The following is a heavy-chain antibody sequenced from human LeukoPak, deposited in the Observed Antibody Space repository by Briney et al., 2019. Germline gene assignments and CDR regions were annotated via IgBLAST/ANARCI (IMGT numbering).Heavy chain of an antibody. J-gene: IGHJ4*02. CDR1: GFPFSSFV. D-gene: IGHD3-16*02. CDR2: INSDGSST. CDR3: ARELRLGELSLYPPDY. V-gene: IGHV3-74*01. Sequence: GGSLRLSCAASGFPFSSFVMNWVRQAPGKGLVWVSRINSDGSSTSYADSVKGRFTISRDNAKNTLYLQMNSLRAEDTAVYYCARELRLGELSLYPPDYWGQGTLVTVSS.